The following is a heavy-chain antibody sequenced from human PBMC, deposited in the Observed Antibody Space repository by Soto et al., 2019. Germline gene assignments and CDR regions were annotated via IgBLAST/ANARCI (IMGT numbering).Heavy chain of an antibody. V-gene: IGHV3-30*18. CDR3: AKPGIEVAGYIDY. Sequence: PGGSLRLSCAASGFTFSSYGMHWVRQAPGKGLEWVAVISYDGSNKYYADSVKGRFTISRDNSKNTLYLQMNSLRAEDTAVYYCAKPGIEVAGYIDYAGQGPLVTVST. J-gene: IGHJ4*02. CDR1: GFTFSSYG. D-gene: IGHD6-19*01. CDR2: ISYDGSNK.